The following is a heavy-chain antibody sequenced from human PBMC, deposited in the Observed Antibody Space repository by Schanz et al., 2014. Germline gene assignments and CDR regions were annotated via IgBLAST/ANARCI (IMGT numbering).Heavy chain of an antibody. CDR1: GFTFSSYA. J-gene: IGHJ4*02. CDR3: VKDPNTSAWLPYFDT. CDR2: ISGSGGDT. D-gene: IGHD6-19*01. V-gene: IGHV3-23*01. Sequence: EVQLLESGGGLVQPGGSLRLSCVASGFTFSSYAMSWVRQAPGQGLEWVSTISGSGGDTYPADPVKGRFTISRDNSKNTLYLQMKSLRVEDTAVYYCVKDPNTSAWLPYFDTWGQGTLVTVSS.